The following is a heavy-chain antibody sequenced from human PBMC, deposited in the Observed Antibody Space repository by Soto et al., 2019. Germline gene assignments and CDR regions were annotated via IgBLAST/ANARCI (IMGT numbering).Heavy chain of an antibody. J-gene: IGHJ4*02. Sequence: DVQLLESGGDLVQPGESLRLSCVASGFTFSSYAMNWVRQAPGMGLEWVSTISGSGGSIYYADSVKGRFAISRDNSKNTLFLQMSSLIVEDTAIYYCGKGISSGYDFLDYWGQGNLVTVSS. V-gene: IGHV3-23*01. D-gene: IGHD3-9*01. CDR3: GKGISSGYDFLDY. CDR1: GFTFSSYA. CDR2: ISGSGGSI.